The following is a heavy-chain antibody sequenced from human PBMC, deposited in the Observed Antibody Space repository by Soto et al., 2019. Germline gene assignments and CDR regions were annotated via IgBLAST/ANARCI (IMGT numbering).Heavy chain of an antibody. J-gene: IGHJ6*02. D-gene: IGHD1-1*01. CDR1: GGTFSSYA. CDR2: IIPIFGTA. CDR3: ASASDCNDEDCYYGIDV. Sequence: QVQLVQSGAEVKKPGSSVKVSCKASGGTFSSYAISWVRQAPGQGLEWMGGIIPIFGTANYAQKFQGRVTMTGDEAPSTXYMGGSSQVSEDTAVYYCASASDCNDEDCYYGIDVRGQGTTVTVSS. V-gene: IGHV1-69*12.